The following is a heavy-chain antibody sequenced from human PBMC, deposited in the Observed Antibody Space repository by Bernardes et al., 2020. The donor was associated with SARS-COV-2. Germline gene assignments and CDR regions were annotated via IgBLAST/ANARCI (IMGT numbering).Heavy chain of an antibody. Sequence: SLTCTVSGASTSSFYWSWIRQPPGRGLEWIGYISYSGTTYYSPSLRSRVSMTIDTSKNQFSLSLSSVTAGDTAVYYCARQGSWHDYWGQGTLVTVSS. V-gene: IGHV4-59*08. CDR2: ISYSGTT. J-gene: IGHJ4*02. CDR1: GASTSSFY. CDR3: ARQGSWHDY. D-gene: IGHD6-6*01.